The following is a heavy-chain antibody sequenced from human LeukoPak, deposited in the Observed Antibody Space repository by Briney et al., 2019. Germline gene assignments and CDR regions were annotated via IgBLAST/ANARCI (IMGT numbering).Heavy chain of an antibody. CDR1: GDSISSYY. CDR3: ASRGAAASDY. D-gene: IGHD6-13*01. J-gene: IGHJ4*02. CDR2: IYYSGST. V-gene: IGHV4-59*01. Sequence: SETLSLTCTVSGDSISSYYWSWIRQPPGKGLEWIGYIYYSGSTNYNPSLKSRVTISLDTSKNQFSLKLTSVTAADTAVYYCASRGAAASDYWGQGTLVTVSS.